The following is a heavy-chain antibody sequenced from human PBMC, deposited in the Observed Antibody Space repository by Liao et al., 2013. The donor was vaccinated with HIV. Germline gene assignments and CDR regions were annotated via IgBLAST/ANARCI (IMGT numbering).Heavy chain of an antibody. CDR1: GASISSSY. CDR3: AREAYYDFWSGYYGDYFYYMDV. CDR2: LYAIGSA. Sequence: QVQLQESGPGLVKPSETLSLTCTVSGASISSSYWSWIRQPAGKGLEWIGRLYAIGSANYNPSLKNRVAMSVDTSKNQFSLKLSSVTAADTAVYYCAREAYYDFWSGYYGDYFYYMDVWGKGTTVTVSS. V-gene: IGHV4-4*07. D-gene: IGHD3-3*01. J-gene: IGHJ6*03.